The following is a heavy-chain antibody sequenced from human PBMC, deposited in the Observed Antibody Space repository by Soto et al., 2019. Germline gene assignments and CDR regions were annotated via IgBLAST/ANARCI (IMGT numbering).Heavy chain of an antibody. J-gene: IGHJ4*02. CDR3: AKDIVRYTYGACDY. Sequence: QVQLVESGGAVVQPGKSLRLSCAASGFTFNTYGMYWVRQAPGKGLEWVAAISYDGSNKYHADSVKGRFTISRDNPKNTLYLQMNSWRVEDTAVYYGAKDIVRYTYGACDYWGQGSLVTVSS. V-gene: IGHV3-30*18. CDR1: GFTFNTYG. CDR2: ISYDGSNK. D-gene: IGHD5-18*01.